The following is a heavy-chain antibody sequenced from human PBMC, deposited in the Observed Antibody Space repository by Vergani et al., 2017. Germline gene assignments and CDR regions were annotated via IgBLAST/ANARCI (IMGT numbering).Heavy chain of an antibody. CDR1: GFTFSACP. Sequence: EVQLLQSGGGVIQPGGSVRLSCAASGFTFSACPMTWVRQAPGKGLEWVSYISSSSSTIYYADSVKGRFAISRDNAKNSLYLQMNSLRAEDTAVYYCARDSSSWYSEWFDPWGQGTLVTVSS. V-gene: IGHV3-48*01. D-gene: IGHD6-13*01. CDR2: ISSSSSTI. J-gene: IGHJ5*02. CDR3: ARDSSSWYSEWFDP.